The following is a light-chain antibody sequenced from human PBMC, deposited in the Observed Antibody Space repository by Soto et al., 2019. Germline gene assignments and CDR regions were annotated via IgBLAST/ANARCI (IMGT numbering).Light chain of an antibody. V-gene: IGLV2-14*01. Sequence: QSALTQPASVSGSPGQSITISCTGTSSGIGTYNYVSWYQQHPGKVPKLMIYEVSNRPSGISNRFSGSKSGNTASLAISGLQAEDEADYYCSSYTTSYTQVFGGGTKLTVL. CDR1: SSGIGTYNY. CDR3: SSYTTSYTQV. CDR2: EVS. J-gene: IGLJ3*02.